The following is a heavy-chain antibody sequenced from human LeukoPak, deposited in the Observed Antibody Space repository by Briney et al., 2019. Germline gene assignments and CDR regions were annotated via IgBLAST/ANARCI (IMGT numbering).Heavy chain of an antibody. CDR2: IYPGDSDT. V-gene: IGHV5-51*01. CDR1: GYSFTSYW. CDR3: ARRDSSGWYYFDY. D-gene: IGHD6-19*01. J-gene: IGHJ4*02. Sequence: GESLKTSCKGSGYSFTSYWIGWVRQLPGKGLEWMGIIYPGDSDTRYSPSFQGQVTISAVKSISTAYLRWSSLKASDTAMYYCARRDSSGWYYFDYWGQGTLVTVSS.